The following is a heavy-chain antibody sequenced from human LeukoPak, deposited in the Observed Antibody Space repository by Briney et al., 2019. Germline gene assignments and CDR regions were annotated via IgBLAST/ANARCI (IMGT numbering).Heavy chain of an antibody. V-gene: IGHV4-39*01. Sequence: SETLSLTCTVSGGSISSSSYYWGWIRQPPGKGPECIGSIYYRGSTYYNPSLKSRVTISVDTSKNQFSLKLSSVTAADTAVYYCARQGGYCSGGSCYSDQLDYWGQGTLVTVSS. D-gene: IGHD2-15*01. CDR1: GGSISSSSYY. CDR2: IYYRGST. J-gene: IGHJ4*02. CDR3: ARQGGYCSGGSCYSDQLDY.